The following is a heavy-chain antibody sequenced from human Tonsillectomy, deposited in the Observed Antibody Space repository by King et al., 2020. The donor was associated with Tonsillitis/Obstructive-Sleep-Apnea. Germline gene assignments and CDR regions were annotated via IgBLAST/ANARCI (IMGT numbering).Heavy chain of an antibody. CDR3: ARLVVPADNYYYYMDV. CDR2: INHSGST. V-gene: IGHV4-34*01. J-gene: IGHJ6*03. Sequence: VQLPQWGAGLLKPSETLSLPCAVYGGSFSGYYWSWIRQPPGKGLEWIGEINHSGSTNYNPSLKSRVTISVDTSKNQFSLKLSSVTAADTAVYYCARLVVPADNYYYYMDVWGKGTTVTVSS. D-gene: IGHD2-2*01. CDR1: GGSFSGYY.